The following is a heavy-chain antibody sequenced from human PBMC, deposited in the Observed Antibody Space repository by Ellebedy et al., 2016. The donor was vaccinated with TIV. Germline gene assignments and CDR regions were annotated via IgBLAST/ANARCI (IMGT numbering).Heavy chain of an antibody. D-gene: IGHD2-15*01. Sequence: PGGSLRLSCAASGFTFSGSAMHWVRQASGKGLEWVGRIRSKANSYATAYAASVKGRFTISRDDSKNTAYLQMNSLKTEDTAVYYCTRLVGYGEAFDIWGQGTMVTVSS. CDR2: IRSKANSYAT. CDR3: TRLVGYGEAFDI. V-gene: IGHV3-73*01. J-gene: IGHJ3*02. CDR1: GFTFSGSA.